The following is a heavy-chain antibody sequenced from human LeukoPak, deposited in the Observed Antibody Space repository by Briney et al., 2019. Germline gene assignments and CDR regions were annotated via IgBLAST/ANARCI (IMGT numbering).Heavy chain of an antibody. V-gene: IGHV1-2*02. J-gene: IGHJ3*02. CDR3: ARMSPTGGATKSAFSI. D-gene: IGHD1-1*01. CDR2: INPNSGDT. Sequence: ASVKVSCKASGYTFTVYYMHSLREAPGQGLEWMAWINPNSGDTESAQNFQGRVTMTRDTSISTAYMELSSLISDDTAVYFCARMSPTGGATKSAFSICGQGTMATVSS. CDR1: GYTFTVYY.